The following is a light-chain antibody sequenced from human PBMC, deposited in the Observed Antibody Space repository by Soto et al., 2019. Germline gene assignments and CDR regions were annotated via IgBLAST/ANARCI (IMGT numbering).Light chain of an antibody. CDR1: QSVSSSY. J-gene: IGKJ3*01. Sequence: EIVLTQSPDTLSLSPGEGATLACRASQSVSSSYLAWYQQKPGQAPRLLMYGASTRATGIPDRFSGSGSGTDFTLTISRLEPEDFAVYYCLQYGSSPVSFGPGTNVDIK. CDR2: GAS. V-gene: IGKV3-20*01. CDR3: LQYGSSPVS.